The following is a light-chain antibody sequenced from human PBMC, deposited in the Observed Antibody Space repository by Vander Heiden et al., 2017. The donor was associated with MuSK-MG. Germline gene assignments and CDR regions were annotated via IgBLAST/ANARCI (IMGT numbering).Light chain of an antibody. CDR3: QQYDNSLWT. J-gene: IGKJ1*01. CDR2: GAS. Sequence: EIVLTQSPGTLSLSPGERATLSCRASQSVSSSFLAWYQQAPGQAPRLLIYGASTRANGIPDRFSGSGSGTDFTLTISRLEPEDFAVYFCQQYDNSLWTFGQGTKVEVK. V-gene: IGKV3-20*01. CDR1: QSVSSSF.